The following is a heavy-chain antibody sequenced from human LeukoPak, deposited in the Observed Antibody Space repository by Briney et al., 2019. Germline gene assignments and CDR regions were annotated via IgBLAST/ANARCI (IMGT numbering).Heavy chain of an antibody. CDR3: ARGEGERYYVDFFDY. D-gene: IGHD1-26*01. Sequence: PSETLSLICSVSGGSLSGHYWSWFRQPPGKGLEWIGYFYSSGSTNYHPSLKSRVTISVDTSKNQFSLKVNSVTSADTAVYYCARGEGERYYVDFFDYWGHGNFLAVSS. CDR1: GGSLSGHY. V-gene: IGHV4-59*11. J-gene: IGHJ4*01. CDR2: FYSSGST.